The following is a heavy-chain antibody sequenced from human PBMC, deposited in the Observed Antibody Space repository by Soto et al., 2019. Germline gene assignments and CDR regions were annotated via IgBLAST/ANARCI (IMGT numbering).Heavy chain of an antibody. CDR1: GGSVRRGNYY. V-gene: IGHV4-31*03. D-gene: IGHD3-10*01. J-gene: IGHJ4*02. CDR3: ARADYATGSYYPDY. Sequence: SETLSLTCTVSGGSVRRGNYYWSWIRQFPGKGLEWIGYISNSGRTHYNPSLMSRITILVDTSKNQFFLELRSVTAADTALYYCARADYATGSYYPDYWGQGTRVTVSS. CDR2: ISNSGRT.